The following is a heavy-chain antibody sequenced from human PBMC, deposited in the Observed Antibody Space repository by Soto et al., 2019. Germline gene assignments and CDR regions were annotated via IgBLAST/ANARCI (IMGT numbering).Heavy chain of an antibody. V-gene: IGHV3-7*01. D-gene: IGHD3-10*01. CDR3: ARVGLLWFGEPGHWFDP. CDR2: IKQDGGEK. Sequence: GGSLRLSCAASGFTFSSYWMSWVRHAPGKGLEWVANIKQDGGEKYYVDSVKGRFTISRDNAKNSLYLQMNSLRAEDTAVYYCARVGLLWFGEPGHWFDPWGQGRLVTVSS. J-gene: IGHJ5*02. CDR1: GFTFSSYW.